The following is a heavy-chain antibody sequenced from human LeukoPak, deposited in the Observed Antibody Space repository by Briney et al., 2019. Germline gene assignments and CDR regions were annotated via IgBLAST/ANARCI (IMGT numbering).Heavy chain of an antibody. J-gene: IGHJ4*02. V-gene: IGHV4-39*07. D-gene: IGHD5-18*01. CDR1: GGSISSSSYY. Sequence: PSETLSLTCTVSGGSISSSSYYWGWIRQPPGKGLEWIGSIYYSGSTFYNPSLKSRVTISVDTSKNQFSLKLSSVTAADTAVYYCARVLGGYSYGPPARYFDYWGQGTLVTVSS. CDR2: IYYSGST. CDR3: ARVLGGYSYGPPARYFDY.